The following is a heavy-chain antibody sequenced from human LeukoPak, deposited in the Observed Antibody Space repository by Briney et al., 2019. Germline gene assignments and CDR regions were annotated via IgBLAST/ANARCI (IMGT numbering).Heavy chain of an antibody. J-gene: IGHJ4*02. CDR1: GFPFNNYW. CDR3: AREETMGY. D-gene: IGHD3-10*01. Sequence: GSLRLSFAASGFPFNNYWMHWVRPAPGKGLVWVSRINRDGSNTDYADSVKGRFTISRDNAKNTLYLQMNSLSAEDTAVYYCAREETMGYWGQGTLVTVSS. CDR2: INRDGSNT. V-gene: IGHV3-74*01.